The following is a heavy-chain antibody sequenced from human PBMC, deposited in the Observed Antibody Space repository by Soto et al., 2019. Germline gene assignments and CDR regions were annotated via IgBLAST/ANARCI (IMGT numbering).Heavy chain of an antibody. V-gene: IGHV3-48*01. CDR3: AKDRGGWLLYNCFAP. D-gene: IGHD3-9*01. CDR2: ISSSSSTI. CDR1: GFTLSPYW. Sequence: GGSLRLSCAASGFTLSPYWMHWVRQAPGKGLEWVSYISSSSSTIYYADSVKGRFTISRDNAKNSLYLQMNSLRAEDTAVYFCAKDRGGWLLYNCFAPWGQGTLVTVSS. J-gene: IGHJ5*02.